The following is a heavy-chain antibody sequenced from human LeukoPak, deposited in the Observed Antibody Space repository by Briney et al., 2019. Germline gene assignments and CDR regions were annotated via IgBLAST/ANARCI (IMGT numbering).Heavy chain of an antibody. Sequence: SETLSLTCAVYGGSFSGYYWSWLRQPPGKGLEWIGEINHSGSTNYNPSLKSRVTISVDTSKNQFSLKLSSVTAADTAVYYCARSYRDVWSGYWWFDPWGQGTLVTVSS. CDR1: GGSFSGYY. J-gene: IGHJ5*02. CDR2: INHSGST. CDR3: ARSYRDVWSGYWWFDP. D-gene: IGHD3-3*01. V-gene: IGHV4-34*01.